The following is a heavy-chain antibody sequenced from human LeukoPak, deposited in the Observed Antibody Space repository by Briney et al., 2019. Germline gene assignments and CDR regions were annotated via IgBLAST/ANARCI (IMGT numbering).Heavy chain of an antibody. CDR2: ISSSSTFT. CDR3: ARGHYGMDV. CDR1: GFTFSSYA. J-gene: IGHJ6*02. Sequence: PGGSLRLSCAASGFTFSSYAMSWIRQAPGKGLEWVSYISSSSTFTNYADSVKGRFTISRDNAKNSLYLQMNSLRAEDTAVYYCARGHYGMDVWGQGTTVTVSS. V-gene: IGHV3-11*05.